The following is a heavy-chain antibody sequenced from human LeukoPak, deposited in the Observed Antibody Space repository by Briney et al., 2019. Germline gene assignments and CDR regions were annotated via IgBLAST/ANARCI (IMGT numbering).Heavy chain of an antibody. CDR2: IKQDESEK. CDR1: GFIFSSYW. J-gene: IGHJ3*02. CDR3: ARDHEI. V-gene: IGHV3-7*01. Sequence: GGSLGLSCSASGFIFSSYWMSWVRQAPGKGLEWVAIIKQDESEKYYVDSVKGRFTISRDNAKNSLYLQMNSLRAEDTAVYYCARDHEIWGQGTMVTVSS.